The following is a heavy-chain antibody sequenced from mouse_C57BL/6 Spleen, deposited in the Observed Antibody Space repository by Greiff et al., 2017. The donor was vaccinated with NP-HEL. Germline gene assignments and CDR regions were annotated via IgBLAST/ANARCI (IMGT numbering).Heavy chain of an antibody. CDR2: IDPSDSYP. Sequence: QVQLQQPGAELVKPGASVKLSCKASGYTFTSYWMQWVKQRPGQGLEWIGEIDPSDSYPNYNQKFKGKANLTVDTSSSTAYMQLSSLTSEDSAVYYCARSVITTVVGDYWGQGTTLTVSS. J-gene: IGHJ2*01. D-gene: IGHD1-1*01. CDR3: ARSVITTVVGDY. CDR1: GYTFTSYW. V-gene: IGHV1-50*01.